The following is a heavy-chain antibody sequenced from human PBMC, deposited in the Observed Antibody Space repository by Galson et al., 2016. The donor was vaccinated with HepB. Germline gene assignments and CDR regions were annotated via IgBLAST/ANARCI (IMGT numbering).Heavy chain of an antibody. CDR1: GFTFSSYA. V-gene: IGHV3-23*01. Sequence: SLRLSCAASGFTFSSYAMSWVRQAPGKGLEWVSSISGSGGSTYYADSVTGRITISRDNSKNTLYLQMNSLRVEDTAVYYCAKGGGSDSSNSCSSDVWGQGTTVTVSS. CDR2: ISGSGGST. D-gene: IGHD2-2*01. J-gene: IGHJ6*02. CDR3: AKGGGSDSSNSCSSDV.